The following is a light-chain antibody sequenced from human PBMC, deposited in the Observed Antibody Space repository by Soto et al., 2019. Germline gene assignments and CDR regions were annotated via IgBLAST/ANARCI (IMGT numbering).Light chain of an antibody. Sequence: DIQLTQSPSFLSASVGDRVTITCRASQGISTYLAWYQQKPGKAPKLLIYAASTLQSGVPSRFSGSGSGTEFTLTINTLQPEDFAAYYCQQLNSDPVTFGGGTKVEIK. CDR1: QGISTY. V-gene: IGKV1-9*01. CDR3: QQLNSDPVT. J-gene: IGKJ4*01. CDR2: AAS.